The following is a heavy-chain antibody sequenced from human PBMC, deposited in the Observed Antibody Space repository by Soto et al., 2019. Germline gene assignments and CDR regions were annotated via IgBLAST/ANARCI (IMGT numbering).Heavy chain of an antibody. CDR1: GFTFSINA. CDR3: AKSLRVVMIDCDY. V-gene: IGHV3-23*01. Sequence: EVQLLESGGGLVQPGGSLRLSCAASGFTFSINAMSWVRQAPGKGLEWVSAIRGSAGSAYYADSVKGRFTISRDNSKNMLYLQMNSLIAEDTALYYCAKSLRVVMIDCDYWGQGTLVTVSS. CDR2: IRGSAGSA. D-gene: IGHD3-10*01. J-gene: IGHJ4*02.